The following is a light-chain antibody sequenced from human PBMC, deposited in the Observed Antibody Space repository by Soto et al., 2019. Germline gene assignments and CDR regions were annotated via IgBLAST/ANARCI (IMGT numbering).Light chain of an antibody. CDR2: AAS. J-gene: IGKJ5*01. CDR1: QGIGNW. CDR3: QLANSFPIT. V-gene: IGKV1D-12*01. Sequence: DIQMTQSPSSVSASVGDRVTVTCRASQGIGNWLAWYQQKPGQAPKLLIYAASNLQNGVPSRFSGSGSGTDFSLTINSRQPEDFATYYCQLANSFPITFGQGKRLEIK.